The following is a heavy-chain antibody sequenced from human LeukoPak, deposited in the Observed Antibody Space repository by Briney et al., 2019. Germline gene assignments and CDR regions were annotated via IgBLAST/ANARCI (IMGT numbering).Heavy chain of an antibody. CDR3: ARQRGNWFDL. D-gene: IGHD3-10*01. CDR1: GFTFSSYA. Sequence: PGGSLRLSCAASGFTFSSYAMTWIRQAPGKGLEWLSYISGTGNSVYYAGSVKGRFTISRDNAKNSLYLQMNSLRDEDTAVYYCARQRGNWFDLWGQGTLVTVSS. CDR2: ISGTGNSV. J-gene: IGHJ5*02. V-gene: IGHV3-48*02.